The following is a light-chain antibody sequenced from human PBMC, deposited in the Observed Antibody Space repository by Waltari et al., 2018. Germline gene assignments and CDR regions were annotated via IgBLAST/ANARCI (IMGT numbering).Light chain of an antibody. J-gene: IGKJ2*01. CDR3: QTYGSSILYT. CDR2: GAS. Sequence: VMTQSPVTVSLSPGETATLSGRASQRLTKFYLAWYQQKPGQAPRVHIYGASSRVAGIPVTFSGSGSGKEFTLTIRSLEPEDCAMYCCQTYGSSILYTFGQGTKLEIK. CDR1: QRLTKFY. V-gene: IGKV3-20*01.